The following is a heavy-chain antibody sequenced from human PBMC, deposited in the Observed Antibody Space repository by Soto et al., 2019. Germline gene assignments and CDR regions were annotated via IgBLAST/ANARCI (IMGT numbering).Heavy chain of an antibody. D-gene: IGHD6-19*01. CDR3: AHRRVRDSSGENFDS. CDR1: GFSLKTNAVG. CDR2: LYWDDDK. Sequence: QITLKESGPTLVKPTQTLTLTCTFSGFSLKTNAVGVGWIRQPPGKALEWLALLYWDDDKRYSPSLKSRLTITTDTSKNQVVLTMTNMDPVDTATYYCAHRRVRDSSGENFDSWGQGTLVTVSS. V-gene: IGHV2-5*02. J-gene: IGHJ4*02.